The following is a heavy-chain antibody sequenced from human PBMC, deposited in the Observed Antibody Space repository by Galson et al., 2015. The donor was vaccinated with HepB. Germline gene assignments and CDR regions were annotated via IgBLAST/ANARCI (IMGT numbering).Heavy chain of an antibody. CDR2: INWNGGST. J-gene: IGHJ6*02. Sequence: SLRLSCAASGFTFDDYGMSWVRQAPGKGLEWVSGINWNGGSTGYADSVKGRFTISRDNANNSLYLQMNSLRAEDTALYYCARDPPTGYSSGWYTPYGMDVWGQGTMVTVSS. CDR1: GFTFDDYG. D-gene: IGHD6-19*01. CDR3: ARDPPTGYSSGWYTPYGMDV. V-gene: IGHV3-20*04.